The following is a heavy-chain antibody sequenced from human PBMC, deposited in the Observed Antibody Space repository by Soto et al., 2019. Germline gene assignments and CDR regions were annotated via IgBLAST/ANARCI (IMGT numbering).Heavy chain of an antibody. J-gene: IGHJ4*02. V-gene: IGHV3-7*03. CDR2: IKQDGSEK. CDR3: ARVRFLEWLIPTPYYFDY. D-gene: IGHD3-3*01. Sequence: GGSLRLSCAASGFTFSDYWMSWVRHAPGKGLEWVANIKQDGSEKYYVDSVKGRFTISRDNSKNTLYLQMNSLRAEDTAVYYCARVRFLEWLIPTPYYFDYWGQGTLVTVSS. CDR1: GFTFSDYW.